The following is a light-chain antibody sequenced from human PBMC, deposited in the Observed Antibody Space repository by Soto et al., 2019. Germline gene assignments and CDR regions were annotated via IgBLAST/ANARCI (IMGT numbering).Light chain of an antibody. CDR1: QSMNDW. J-gene: IGKJ1*01. CDR2: DAS. Sequence: DIQMTQSPSTLSASVGDRATITCRASQSMNDWLAWYQQKPGKAPKVLIYDASSLRTGVPSRFSGSGSGTDFTLTIDSLQPDDVATYYCLRYNAFSQTFGQGTKVEI. V-gene: IGKV1-5*01. CDR3: LRYNAFSQT.